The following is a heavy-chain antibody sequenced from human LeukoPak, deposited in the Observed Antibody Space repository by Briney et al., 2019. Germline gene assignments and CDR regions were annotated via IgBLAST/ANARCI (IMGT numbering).Heavy chain of an antibody. J-gene: IGHJ6*02. CDR1: GGTFSSYA. D-gene: IGHD2-2*02. CDR3: AREVIPAAIEVGDYYYGMDV. CDR2: IIPILGIA. Sequence: SVKVSCKASGGTFSSYAISWVRRAPGQGLEWMGRIIPILGIANYAQKFQGRVMITADKSTSTAYMELSSLRSEDTAVYYCAREVIPAAIEVGDYYYGMDVWGQGTTVTVSS. V-gene: IGHV1-69*04.